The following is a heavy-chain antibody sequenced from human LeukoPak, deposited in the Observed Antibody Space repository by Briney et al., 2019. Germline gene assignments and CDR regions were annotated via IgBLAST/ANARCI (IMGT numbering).Heavy chain of an antibody. V-gene: IGHV4-34*01. CDR3: ARALVVPAAILGYYYYGMDV. Sequence: SETLSLTCAVYGGSFSGYYGSWIRQPPGKGLEWIGEINHSGSTNYNPSLKSRVTISVDTSKNQFSLKLSSVTAADTAVYYCARALVVPAAILGYYYYGMDVWGQGTTVTVSS. J-gene: IGHJ6*02. D-gene: IGHD2-2*01. CDR2: INHSGST. CDR1: GGSFSGYY.